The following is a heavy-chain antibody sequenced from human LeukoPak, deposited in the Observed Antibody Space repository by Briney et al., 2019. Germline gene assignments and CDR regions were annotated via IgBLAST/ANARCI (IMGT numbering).Heavy chain of an antibody. CDR3: AKDMGVYYYYGVDV. Sequence: GGSLRLSCAASGFTFDDYTMHWVRQAPGKGLEWVSLISWDGGSTYYADSVKGRFTISRDNAKNSLYLQMNSLRAEDTAFYYCAKDMGVYYYYGVDVWGQGTTVTVSS. CDR1: GFTFDDYT. V-gene: IGHV3-43*01. CDR2: ISWDGGST. J-gene: IGHJ6*02. D-gene: IGHD3-16*01.